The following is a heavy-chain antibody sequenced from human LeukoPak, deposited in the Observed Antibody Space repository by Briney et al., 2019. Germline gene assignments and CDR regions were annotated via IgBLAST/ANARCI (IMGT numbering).Heavy chain of an antibody. CDR3: ARADGVATVLGPGYFQH. V-gene: IGHV1-3*01. CDR2: INAGNGNT. D-gene: IGHD2-8*01. J-gene: IGHJ1*01. CDR1: GYTFTSYA. Sequence: ASVTVSCTASGYTFTSYAMHWVRQAPGQRLEWMGWINAGNGNTKYSQKFQGRVTITRDTSASTAYMELSSLRSEDTAVYYCARADGVATVLGPGYFQHWGQGTLVTVSS.